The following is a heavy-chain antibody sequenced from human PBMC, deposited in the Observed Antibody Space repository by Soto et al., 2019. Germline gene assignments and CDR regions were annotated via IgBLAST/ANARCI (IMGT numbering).Heavy chain of an antibody. CDR3: ARGDAAISFDC. Sequence: PGGSLRLSCAASGFTVSSSYMSWVRQAPGKGLEWISVTYSGGSTYYTDSVKGRFTISSDNSKNTLYLQMNTLRAEDTAVYYCARGDAAISFDCWGQGTLVTVSS. J-gene: IGHJ4*02. D-gene: IGHD2-2*02. CDR2: TYSGGST. CDR1: GFTVSSSY. V-gene: IGHV3-66*01.